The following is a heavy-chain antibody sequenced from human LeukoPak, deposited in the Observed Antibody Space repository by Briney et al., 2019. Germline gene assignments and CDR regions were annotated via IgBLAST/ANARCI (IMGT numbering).Heavy chain of an antibody. Sequence: PGGSLRLSCAASGFTFSSYWMSWVRQAPGKGLEWVANIKQDGSEKYYVDSVKGRFTISRDNAKNSLYLQMNSLRAEDTAVYYCARDYSSGREDYYYMDVWGKGTTVTVSS. J-gene: IGHJ6*03. D-gene: IGHD6-19*01. V-gene: IGHV3-7*01. CDR3: ARDYSSGREDYYYMDV. CDR2: IKQDGSEK. CDR1: GFTFSSYW.